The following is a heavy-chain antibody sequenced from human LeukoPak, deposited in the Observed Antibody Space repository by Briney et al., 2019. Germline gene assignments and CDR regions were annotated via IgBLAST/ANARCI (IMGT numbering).Heavy chain of an antibody. D-gene: IGHD3-9*01. CDR2: ISYDGSNK. Sequence: PGRSLRLSCAASGFTFSSYGMHWVRQAPGKGLEWVAVISYDGSNKYYADSVKGRFTISRDNSKNTLYLQMNSLRAEDTAVYYCAKERELRYFDWVPFDYWGQGTLVTVSS. CDR1: GFTFSSYG. J-gene: IGHJ4*02. CDR3: AKERELRYFDWVPFDY. V-gene: IGHV3-30*18.